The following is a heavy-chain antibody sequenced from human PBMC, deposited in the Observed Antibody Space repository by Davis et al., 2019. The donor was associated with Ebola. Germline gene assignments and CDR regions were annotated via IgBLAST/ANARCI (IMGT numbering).Heavy chain of an antibody. CDR1: GYTFTSYG. CDR2: ISAYNGST. CDR3: ARTRIEAAIVYIYYGMDA. D-gene: IGHD5-12*01. V-gene: IGHV1-18*04. J-gene: IGHJ6*04. Sequence: AASVKVSCKASGYTFTSYGISWVRQAPGQGLEWMGWISAYNGSTSYAQKFQGRVTITRDTSASTAYMQLSSLRPEDTANYYCARTRIEAAIVYIYYGMDAWGEGTTVTVSS.